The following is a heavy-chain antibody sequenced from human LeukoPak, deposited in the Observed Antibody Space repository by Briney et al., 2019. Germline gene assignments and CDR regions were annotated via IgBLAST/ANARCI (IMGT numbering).Heavy chain of an antibody. J-gene: IGHJ4*02. D-gene: IGHD3-22*01. CDR2: ISPSGGST. V-gene: IGHV1-46*01. CDR3: ARDTEADYYDSSGYSDHFDY. CDR1: GYTFTGYY. Sequence: ASVKVSCKASGYTFTGYYMHWVRQAPGQGPEWMGVISPSGGSTTYAQKFQGRVTLTRDMSTSTDYLELSSLRSEDTAVYYCARDTEADYYDSSGYSDHFDYWGQGTLVTVSS.